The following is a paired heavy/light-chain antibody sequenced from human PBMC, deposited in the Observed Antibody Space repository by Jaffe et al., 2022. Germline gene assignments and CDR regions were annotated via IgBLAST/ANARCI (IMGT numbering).Light chain of an antibody. V-gene: IGKV3-15*01. CDR2: DAF. CDR3: QQYNNWPWT. CDR1: QKINTN. Sequence: EVVMTQSPATLSVSPGERASLSCRASQKINTNLGWFQQKPGQTPRLLIHDAFIRATGVPDRFSGSGSGTEFTLTISSLQSEDSAVYYCQQYNNWPWTFGQGTKVEIK. J-gene: IGKJ1*01.
Heavy chain of an antibody. V-gene: IGHV3-66*02. CDR3: ARYSGYSRNLYPPWAFDI. Sequence: EVQLVESGGDLVQPGGSLRLSCAASGFTVSDKYMGWVRQAPGKGLQWVSVFYSADITFYTDSVKGRFTISRDNSKNTLYLQMNSLTSEDTAVYYCARYSGYSRNLYPPWAFDIWGQGTMVTVSS. CDR2: FYSADIT. D-gene: IGHD6-13*01. CDR1: GFTVSDKY. J-gene: IGHJ3*02.